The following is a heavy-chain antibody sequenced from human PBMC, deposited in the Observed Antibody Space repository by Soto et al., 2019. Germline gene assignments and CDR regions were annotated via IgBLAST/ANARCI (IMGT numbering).Heavy chain of an antibody. CDR2: INPNSGGT. V-gene: IGHV1-2*04. Sequence: ASVKVSCKASGYTFTGYYMHWVRQAPGQGLEWMGWINPNSGGTNYAQKFQGWVTMTRDTSISTAYMELSRLRSDDTAVYYCARTEITMVRGVIINDRNYYYGMDVWGQGTTVTVSS. CDR3: ARTEITMVRGVIINDRNYYYGMDV. J-gene: IGHJ6*02. D-gene: IGHD3-10*01. CDR1: GYTFTGYY.